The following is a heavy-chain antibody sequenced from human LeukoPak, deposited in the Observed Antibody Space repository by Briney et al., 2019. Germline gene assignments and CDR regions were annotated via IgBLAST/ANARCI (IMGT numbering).Heavy chain of an antibody. D-gene: IGHD6-13*01. J-gene: IGHJ4*02. CDR3: EKDQKSIAATGYDY. V-gene: IGHV3-23*01. CDR2: ISGSGGST. Sequence: GGSLRLSCAASGFTFGNYAMSWVRQGPGKGLEWVSTISGSGGSTYYADSVKGRFTISRDNSKNTLFLQMNSLRADDTAVYFCEKDQKSIAATGYDYWGQGTLVTVSS. CDR1: GFTFGNYA.